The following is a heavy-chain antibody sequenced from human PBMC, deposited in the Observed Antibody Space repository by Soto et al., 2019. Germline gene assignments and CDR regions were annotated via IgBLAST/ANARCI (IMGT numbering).Heavy chain of an antibody. Sequence: EVQLVESGGGLVKPGGSLRLSCAASGFTFSSYSMNWVRQAPGKGLEWVSSISSSSSYIYYADSVKGRFTISRDNAKNSLYLQMNSLRAEDTAVYYCARDSVDCSSTSCSWDYYYYMDVWGKGTTVTVSS. CDR2: ISSSSSYI. CDR1: GFTFSSYS. CDR3: ARDSVDCSSTSCSWDYYYYMDV. V-gene: IGHV3-21*01. D-gene: IGHD2-2*01. J-gene: IGHJ6*03.